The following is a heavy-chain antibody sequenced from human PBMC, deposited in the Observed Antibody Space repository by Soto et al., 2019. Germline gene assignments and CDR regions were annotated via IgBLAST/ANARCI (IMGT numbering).Heavy chain of an antibody. V-gene: IGHV3-30-3*01. CDR2: ISYDGSNK. Sequence: GGSLRLSCAASGFTFSSYAMHWVRQAPGKGLEWVAVISYDGSNKYYADSVKGRFTFTRDNSKNTLYLQMNSLRAEDTALYYVARDRGVAAALLVPDYWGQGTLVTVSS. CDR3: ARDRGVAAALLVPDY. J-gene: IGHJ4*01. CDR1: GFTFSSYA. D-gene: IGHD2-15*01.